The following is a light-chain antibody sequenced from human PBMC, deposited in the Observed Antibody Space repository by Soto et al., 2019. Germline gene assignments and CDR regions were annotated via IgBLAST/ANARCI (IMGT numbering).Light chain of an antibody. Sequence: QSALTQPASVSGSPGQSITISCTGTSSDVGSYNLVSWYQQHPGKAPQLMIFEGSKRPSGISNRFSGSKSGNTASLTISGLQAEDEANYYCCSYAGSSNYVVFGGGTKLTVL. CDR3: CSYAGSSNYVV. CDR1: SSDVGSYNL. J-gene: IGLJ2*01. V-gene: IGLV2-23*01. CDR2: EGS.